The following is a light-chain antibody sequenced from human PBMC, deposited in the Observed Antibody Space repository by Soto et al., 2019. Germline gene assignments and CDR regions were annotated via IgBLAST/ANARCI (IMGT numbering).Light chain of an antibody. CDR1: SSNIGAGYD. J-gene: IGLJ1*01. CDR3: QAFGSSLTGYV. CDR2: GNS. V-gene: IGLV1-40*01. Sequence: QSVLTQPPSVSWAPGQRVTISCTGSSSNIGAGYDVHWYQQLPGTAPKLLIYGNSNRPSGVPDRFSGSKSGTSGSLAITGLQAEDETDYYCQAFGSSLTGYVFGTGTKLTVL.